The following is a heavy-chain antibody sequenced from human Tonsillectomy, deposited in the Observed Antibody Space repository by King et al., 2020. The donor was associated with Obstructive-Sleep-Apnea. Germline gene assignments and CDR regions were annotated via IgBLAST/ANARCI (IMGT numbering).Heavy chain of an antibody. CDR3: ARVATYYDILTGYSPAYYFDY. D-gene: IGHD3-9*01. V-gene: IGHV1-18*01. CDR2: ISAYNGNP. J-gene: IGHJ4*02. Sequence: QLVQSGAEVKKPGASVKVSCKASGYTFTSYGISWVRQAPGQGLEWMGWISAYNGNPNYAHKLQGRVTMTTDTSTRTAYMELRSLSSDDTAVYYCARVATYYDILTGYSPAYYFDYWGQGTLVTVSS. CDR1: GYTFTSYG.